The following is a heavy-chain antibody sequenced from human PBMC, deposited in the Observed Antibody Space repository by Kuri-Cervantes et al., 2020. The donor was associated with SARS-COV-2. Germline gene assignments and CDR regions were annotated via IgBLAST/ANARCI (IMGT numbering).Heavy chain of an antibody. D-gene: IGHD2-8*01. Sequence: GGSLRLSCAASAFTFSSYAMSWVRQAPGKGLEWVSAISGSGGSTYYADSVKGRFTISRDNSRNPLYLQMSRLRTEDTAFYYCARDMYEGSEGGYWGQGTLVTVSS. V-gene: IGHV3-23*01. CDR1: AFTFSSYA. CDR3: ARDMYEGSEGGY. J-gene: IGHJ4*02. CDR2: ISGSGGST.